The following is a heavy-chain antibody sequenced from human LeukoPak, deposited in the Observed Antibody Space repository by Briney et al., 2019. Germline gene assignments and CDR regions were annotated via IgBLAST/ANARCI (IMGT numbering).Heavy chain of an antibody. CDR1: GYTFTSYD. CDR2: MNPNSGNT. Sequence: ASVKVSCKASGYTFTSYDINWVRQATGQGLEWMGWMNPNSGNTGYAQKFQGRVTMTRNTSISTAYMELSSLRSEDTAVYYCARVHGSIVLMYYYYYMDVWGKGTTVTVSS. J-gene: IGHJ6*03. D-gene: IGHD2-8*01. V-gene: IGHV1-8*01. CDR3: ARVHGSIVLMYYYYYMDV.